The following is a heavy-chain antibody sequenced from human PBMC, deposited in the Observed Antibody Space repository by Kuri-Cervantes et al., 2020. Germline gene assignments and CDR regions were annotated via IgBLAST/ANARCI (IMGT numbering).Heavy chain of an antibody. CDR3: ARGGLYDHPVYYYGMDV. D-gene: IGHD3-3*01. J-gene: IGHJ6*02. CDR2: ISSSSSYI. V-gene: IGHV3-21*01. CDR1: GFTFSSYS. Sequence: GESLKISCAASGFTFSSYSMNWVRQAPGKGLEWVSSISSSSSYIYYADSVKGRSTISRDNAKNSLYLQMNSLRAEDTAVYYCARGGLYDHPVYYYGMDVWGQGTTVTVSS.